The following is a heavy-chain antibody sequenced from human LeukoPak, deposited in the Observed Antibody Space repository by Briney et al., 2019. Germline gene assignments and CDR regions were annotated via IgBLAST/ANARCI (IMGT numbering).Heavy chain of an antibody. Sequence: GESLKISCQASGYSFTSYWIGWVRQMPGMGLEWMGVIYPGDSDTRYSPSFQGQVTISADKSISTAYLQWSSLKASDTAMYFCARPHTLDRTTKYYFDYWGQGTLVTVSS. D-gene: IGHD4-17*01. V-gene: IGHV5-51*01. J-gene: IGHJ4*02. CDR1: GYSFTSYW. CDR2: IYPGDSDT. CDR3: ARPHTLDRTTKYYFDY.